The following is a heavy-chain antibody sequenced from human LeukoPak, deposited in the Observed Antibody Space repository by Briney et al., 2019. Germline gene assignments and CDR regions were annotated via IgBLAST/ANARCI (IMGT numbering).Heavy chain of an antibody. CDR2: FSGSGGTT. CDR3: ANGNRCTSPDCLGYYYFYMDV. V-gene: IGHV3-23*01. D-gene: IGHD2-8*01. Sequence: PGGSLRLSXAASGFTFSSYAMNWVRQAPGRGLEWVSGFSGSGGTTYYADSVKGRFTISRDNSKNTLYLQMNSLRAEDTAVYYCANGNRCTSPDCLGYYYFYMDVWGTGTTVTVSS. J-gene: IGHJ6*03. CDR1: GFTFSSYA.